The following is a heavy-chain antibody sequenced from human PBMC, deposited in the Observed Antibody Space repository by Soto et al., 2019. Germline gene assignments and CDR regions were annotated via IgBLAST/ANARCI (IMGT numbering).Heavy chain of an antibody. CDR1: GFTVSSNY. D-gene: IGHD6-13*01. CDR2: IYSGGST. Sequence: EVQLVESGGGLIQPGGSLRVSCAASGFTVSSNYMSWVRQAPGKGLEWVSLIYSGGSTYYADSVKGRFTISRDNSKNKLYLQMSSVGADDTAVYYCARGYSSSWYVGLGYWGQGTLVTVSS. V-gene: IGHV3-53*01. CDR3: ARGYSSSWYVGLGY. J-gene: IGHJ4*02.